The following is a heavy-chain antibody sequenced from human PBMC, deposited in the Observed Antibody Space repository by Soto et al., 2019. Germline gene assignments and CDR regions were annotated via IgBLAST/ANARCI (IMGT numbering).Heavy chain of an antibody. V-gene: IGHV3-23*01. D-gene: IGHD5-18*01. J-gene: IGHJ2*01. CDR3: AKGSRGYSYGRYWYFDL. Sequence: EVQLLESGGGLVQPGGSLRLSCAASGFTFSSYAMSWVRQAPGQGLEWVSAISGSGGSTYYADSVKGRFTISGDNSKNTLYLQMNSLRAEDTAVYYCAKGSRGYSYGRYWYFDLWGRGTLVTVSS. CDR2: ISGSGGST. CDR1: GFTFSSYA.